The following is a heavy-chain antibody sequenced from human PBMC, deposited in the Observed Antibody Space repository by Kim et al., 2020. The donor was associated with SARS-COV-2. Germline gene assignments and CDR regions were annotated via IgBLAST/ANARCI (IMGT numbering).Heavy chain of an antibody. Sequence: NSVKGRFIISRDNSKNTPYLQRSSLRAEDTAVYYCVRDSSSLHWKGTFDIWGQGTMVAVSS. J-gene: IGHJ3*02. V-gene: IGHV3-64D*06. D-gene: IGHD6-13*01. CDR3: VRDSSSLHWKGTFDI.